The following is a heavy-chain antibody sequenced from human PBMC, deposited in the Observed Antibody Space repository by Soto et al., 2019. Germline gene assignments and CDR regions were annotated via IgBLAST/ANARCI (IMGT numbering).Heavy chain of an antibody. CDR3: AKFRPVNSASRSAGHFDL. CDR2: ISYDGTNK. V-gene: IGHV3-30*18. J-gene: IGHJ2*01. CDR1: GLGFSFSSYG. D-gene: IGHD3-10*01. Sequence: QVQLVESGGGVVQPGRSLRLSCAAAGLGFSFSSYGMHWVRQAPGKGLEGVAVISYDGTNKDHADSVKCRFTLSREKSSNTPYLKRNNLTAEDTAVYCCAKFRPVNSASRSAGHFDLWGRRTLVTVSS.